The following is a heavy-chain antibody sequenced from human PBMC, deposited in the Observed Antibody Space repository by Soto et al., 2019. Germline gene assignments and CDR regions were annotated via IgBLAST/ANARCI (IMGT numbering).Heavy chain of an antibody. J-gene: IGHJ4*02. Sequence: GASVKVSCKASGYTFTSYYMHWVRQAPGQGLEWMGIINPSGGSTSYAQKFQGRVTMTRDTSTSTVYMELSSLRSEDTAVYYCTTEWAKYYYDSSGYASIFDYWGQGTLVTVSS. D-gene: IGHD3-22*01. CDR3: TTEWAKYYYDSSGYASIFDY. CDR2: INPSGGST. CDR1: GYTFTSYY. V-gene: IGHV1-46*01.